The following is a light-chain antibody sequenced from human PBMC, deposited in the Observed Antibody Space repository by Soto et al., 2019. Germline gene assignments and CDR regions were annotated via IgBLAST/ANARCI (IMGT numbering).Light chain of an antibody. CDR2: EVS. CDR3: SSYTSSSTLWV. J-gene: IGLJ3*02. V-gene: IGLV2-14*01. CDR1: SSDVGGYNY. Sequence: QSALTQPASVSGSPGQSITISCTGTSSDVGGYNYVSWYQQHPGKAPKLMIYEVSNRPSGVSNRFSGSKSGNTASLTISGLQAEDEADYYCSSYTSSSTLWVLGGGTKVTVL.